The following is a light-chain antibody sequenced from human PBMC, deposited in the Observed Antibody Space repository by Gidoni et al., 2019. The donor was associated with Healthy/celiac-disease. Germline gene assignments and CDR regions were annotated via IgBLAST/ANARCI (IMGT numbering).Light chain of an antibody. CDR3: ETWDSNTAV. Sequence: QPVLTQSSSASASLGSSVKLTCTLSSGHSSYIIAWHHQQPGKAPRYLMKLEGSGSYNKGSGVPDRFSGSSSGADRYLTISNLQSEDEADYYCETWDSNTAVFGGGTQLTVL. V-gene: IGLV4-60*03. CDR2: LEGSGSY. J-gene: IGLJ7*01. CDR1: SGHSSYI.